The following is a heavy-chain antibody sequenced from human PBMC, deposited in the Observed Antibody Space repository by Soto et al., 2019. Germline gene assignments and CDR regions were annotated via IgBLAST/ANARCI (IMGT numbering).Heavy chain of an antibody. CDR1: GFTVSSNY. V-gene: IGHV3-66*01. Sequence: PGGSLRLSCAASGFTVSSNYMSWVRQAPGKGLEWVSVIYSGGSTYYADSVKGRFTISRDNSKNTLYLQMNSLRAEDTAVYYCAREYNWNDNAFDIWGQGTMVTVSS. J-gene: IGHJ3*02. D-gene: IGHD1-20*01. CDR2: IYSGGST. CDR3: AREYNWNDNAFDI.